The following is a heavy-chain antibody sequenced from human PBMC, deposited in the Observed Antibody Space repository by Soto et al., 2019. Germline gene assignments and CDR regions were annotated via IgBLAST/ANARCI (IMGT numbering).Heavy chain of an antibody. D-gene: IGHD3-3*01. CDR1: GFTFSSYG. Sequence: PGGSLRLSCAASGFTFSSYGMHWVRQAPGKGLEWVAVISYDGSNKYYADSVKGRFTISRDNSKNTLYLQMNSLRAEDTAVYYCAKGKRLLEWLLYYFDYWGQGTLVTVSS. CDR2: ISYDGSNK. J-gene: IGHJ4*02. V-gene: IGHV3-30*18. CDR3: AKGKRLLEWLLYYFDY.